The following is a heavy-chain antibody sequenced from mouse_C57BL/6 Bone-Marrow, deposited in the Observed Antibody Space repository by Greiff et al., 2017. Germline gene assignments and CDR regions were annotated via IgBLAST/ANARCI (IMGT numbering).Heavy chain of an antibody. J-gene: IGHJ4*01. D-gene: IGHD1-1*01. CDR1: GYTFTDYY. Sequence: VQLQQSGPELVKPGASVKISCKASGYTFTDYYMNWVKQSHGKSLEWIGDINPNNGGTSYNQKFKGKATLTVDKSSSTAYMELRSLTSEDSAVYYCARYPLYYYGSSYGYYAMDYWGQGTSGTVSS. CDR3: ARYPLYYYGSSYGYYAMDY. CDR2: INPNNGGT. V-gene: IGHV1-26*01.